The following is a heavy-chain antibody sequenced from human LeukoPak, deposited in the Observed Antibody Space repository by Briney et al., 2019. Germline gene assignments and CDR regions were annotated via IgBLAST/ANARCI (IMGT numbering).Heavy chain of an antibody. CDR2: IGTIGDT. Sequence: SGGSLRLSCAASGFTFRSYGMYWVRQATGKGLEWVSAIGTIGDTYYPDSVKGRFTISRDDAKNSLYLQMNSLRAGGTAVYYCVRERRELPLYDALDVWGQGTMVTVSS. D-gene: IGHD3-3*01. CDR1: GFTFRSYG. CDR3: VRERRELPLYDALDV. V-gene: IGHV3-13*01. J-gene: IGHJ3*01.